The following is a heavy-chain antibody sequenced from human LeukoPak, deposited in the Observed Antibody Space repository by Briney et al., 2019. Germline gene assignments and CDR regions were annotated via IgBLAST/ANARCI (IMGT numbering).Heavy chain of an antibody. V-gene: IGHV3-23*01. J-gene: IGHJ4*02. CDR1: GFTFSSYA. D-gene: IGHD2-15*01. CDR3: AKYPVGYCSGGSCPYYFDY. Sequence: PGGSLRLSCAASGFTFSSYAMSWVRQAPGKGLEWVSAISGSGGSTYYADSVKGRFTISRDNSKNTLYLQMNSLRAEDTAVYYCAKYPVGYCSGGSCPYYFDYWGQGTLVTVSS. CDR2: ISGSGGST.